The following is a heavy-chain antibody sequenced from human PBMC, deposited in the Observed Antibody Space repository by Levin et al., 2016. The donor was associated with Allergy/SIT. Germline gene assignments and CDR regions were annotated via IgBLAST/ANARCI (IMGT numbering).Heavy chain of an antibody. CDR3: ARQLRKMATIRGDDAFDI. Sequence: WIRQPPGKGLEWIGSIYYSGSTYYNPSLKSRVTISVDTSKNQFSLKLSSVTAADTAVYYCARQLRKMATIRGDDAFDIWGQGTMVTVSS. CDR2: IYYSGST. D-gene: IGHD5-24*01. J-gene: IGHJ3*02. V-gene: IGHV4-39*01.